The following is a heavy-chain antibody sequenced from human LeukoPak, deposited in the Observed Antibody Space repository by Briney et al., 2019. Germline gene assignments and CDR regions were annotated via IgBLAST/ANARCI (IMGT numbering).Heavy chain of an antibody. CDR1: GFIFSNYE. D-gene: IGHD4-23*01. CDR3: ARGDYGGTSPFDY. CDR2: SSSSGSTI. V-gene: IGHV3-48*03. Sequence: GGSLRLSCEASGFIFSNYEVNWVRQAPGKGLEWISYSSSSGSTIYYADSVKGRFTISRDNAKNSLYLQMNSLRAEDTAVYYCARGDYGGTSPFDYWGQGTLVTVSS. J-gene: IGHJ4*02.